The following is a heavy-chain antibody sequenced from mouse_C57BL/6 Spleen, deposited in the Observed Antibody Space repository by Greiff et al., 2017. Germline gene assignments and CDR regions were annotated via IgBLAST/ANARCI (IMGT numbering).Heavy chain of an antibody. D-gene: IGHD2-3*01. V-gene: IGHV1-64*01. CDR3: AREVDGYFAY. CDR1: GYTFTSYW. J-gene: IGHJ3*01. CDR2: IHPNSGST. Sequence: VQLQQPGAELVKPGASVKLSCKASGYTFTSYWMHWVKQRPGQGLEWIGMIHPNSGSTNYNEKFKSKATLTVDKSSSTAYMQLSSLTSEASAVYYCAREVDGYFAYWGQGTLVTVSA.